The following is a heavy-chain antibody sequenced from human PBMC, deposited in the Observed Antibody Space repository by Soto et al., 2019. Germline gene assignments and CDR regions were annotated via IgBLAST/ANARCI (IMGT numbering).Heavy chain of an antibody. CDR2: ISGSGSTI. D-gene: IGHD3-22*01. Sequence: GGSLRLSCAASGFTFSSYAVSWVRQAPGKGPEWISSISGSGSTIYYADSVKGRFTISRDNSKNTLYLQMSRLRAEDTAVYYCAKVFYYCDSSGYYYFDYWGQGTLVTVSS. J-gene: IGHJ4*02. CDR3: AKVFYYCDSSGYYYFDY. V-gene: IGHV3-23*01. CDR1: GFTFSSYA.